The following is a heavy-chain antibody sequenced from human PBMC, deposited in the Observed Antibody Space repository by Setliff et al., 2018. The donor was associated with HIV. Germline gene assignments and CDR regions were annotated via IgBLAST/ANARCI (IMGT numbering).Heavy chain of an antibody. CDR1: GDSISSGGYY. V-gene: IGHV4-61*10. D-gene: IGHD4-17*01. J-gene: IGHJ4*02. CDR3: ARDPPGYGDSNDY. CDR2: IYTSGNT. Sequence: SETLSLTCTVSGDSISSGGYYWSWIRQPAGQGLEWIGRIYTSGNTNYNPSTNYNPSLKSRLTISVDTSKHQFSLKLRSVTAADTAVYYCARDPPGYGDSNDYWGQGTLVTVSS.